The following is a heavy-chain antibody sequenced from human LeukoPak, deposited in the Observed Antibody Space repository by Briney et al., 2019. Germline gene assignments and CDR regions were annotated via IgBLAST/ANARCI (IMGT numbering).Heavy chain of an antibody. CDR1: GGSIRSSYYY. Sequence: SETLSLTCTVSGGSIRSSYYYWGWIRQPPGKGLEWIGSIYDSGSTYYNPSLKSRVTISVDTSKNQFSLKLSSVTAADTAVYYCASSTIGQWLGYFDYWGQGTLVTVSS. D-gene: IGHD6-19*01. J-gene: IGHJ4*02. CDR3: ASSTIGQWLGYFDY. V-gene: IGHV4-39*01. CDR2: IYDSGST.